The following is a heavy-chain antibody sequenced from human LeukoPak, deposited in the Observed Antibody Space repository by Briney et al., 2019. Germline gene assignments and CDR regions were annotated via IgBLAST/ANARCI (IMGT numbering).Heavy chain of an antibody. Sequence: GGSLRLSCAASGFTFSDYYTSWIRQAPGKGLEWVSYISGTSTYTNYADSAKGRFTISRDNAKNSLYLQMNSLRAEDTAVYYCARDISYCGGDCAPYYFDYWGQGTLVTVSS. J-gene: IGHJ4*02. CDR2: ISGTSTYT. CDR1: GFTFSDYY. CDR3: ARDISYCGGDCAPYYFDY. V-gene: IGHV3-11*05. D-gene: IGHD2-21*02.